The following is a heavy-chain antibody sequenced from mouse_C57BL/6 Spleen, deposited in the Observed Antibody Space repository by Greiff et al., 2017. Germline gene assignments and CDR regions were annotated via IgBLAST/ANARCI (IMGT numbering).Heavy chain of an antibody. CDR2: IDPSDSYT. CDR1: GYTFTSYW. Sequence: QVQLQQPGAELVLPGASVKLSCKASGYTFTSYWMPWVKQRPGQGLEWIGEIDPSDSYTNYNQKFKGKSTLTVDKSSSTAYMQLSSLTSEDSAVYYCARLRLLYAMDYWGQGTSVTVSS. V-gene: IGHV1-69*01. CDR3: ARLRLLYAMDY. D-gene: IGHD2-12*01. J-gene: IGHJ4*01.